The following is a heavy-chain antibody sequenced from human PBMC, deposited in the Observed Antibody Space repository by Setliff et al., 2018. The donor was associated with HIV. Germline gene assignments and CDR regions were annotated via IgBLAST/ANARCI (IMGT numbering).Heavy chain of an antibody. CDR2: IIPIFGTT. CDR1: GGTFSSYA. V-gene: IGHV1-69*05. D-gene: IGHD5-12*01. Sequence: ASVKVSCKASGGTFSSYAISWVRQAPGQGLEWMGGIIPIFGTTNYAQKFQGRVTMTTDTSTSTVYMELSSLRSEDTAMYYCARAIYSGYYYREFDYWGQGTLVTVSS. J-gene: IGHJ4*02. CDR3: ARAIYSGYYYREFDY.